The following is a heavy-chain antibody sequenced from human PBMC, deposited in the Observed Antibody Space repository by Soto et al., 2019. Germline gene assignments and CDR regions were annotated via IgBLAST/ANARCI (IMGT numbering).Heavy chain of an antibody. CDR2: IYHSGST. V-gene: IGHV4-38-2*01. D-gene: IGHD1-26*01. Sequence: PSETLSLTCAVSGYSISSGYYWGWIRQPPGKGLEWIGSIYHSGSTYYNPSLKSRVTISVDTSKNQFSLKLSSVTAADTAVYYCAGTGSYYRREAEYWGQGTLVTVSS. CDR1: GYSISSGYY. CDR3: AGTGSYYRREAEY. J-gene: IGHJ4*02.